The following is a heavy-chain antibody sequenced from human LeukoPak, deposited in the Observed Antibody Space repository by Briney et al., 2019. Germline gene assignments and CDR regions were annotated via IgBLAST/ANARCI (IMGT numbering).Heavy chain of an antibody. D-gene: IGHD2-15*01. CDR1: GFTFSSYA. V-gene: IGHV3-23*01. J-gene: IGHJ4*02. CDR3: ARVVGYCSGGSCYPRDY. Sequence: GGSLRLSCAASGFTFSSYAMSWVRQAPGKGLEWVSAISGSGGSTYYADSVKGRFTISRDNSKNTLYLQMNSLRAEDTAVYYCARVVGYCSGGSCYPRDYWGQGTLVPVSS. CDR2: ISGSGGST.